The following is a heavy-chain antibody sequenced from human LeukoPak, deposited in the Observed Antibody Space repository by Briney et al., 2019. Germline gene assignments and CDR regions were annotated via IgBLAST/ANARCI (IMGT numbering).Heavy chain of an antibody. CDR3: ARQRADYFYYYVDV. CDR1: GGSIGTTNYY. J-gene: IGHJ6*03. CDR2: IYYSEAT. D-gene: IGHD3-9*01. Sequence: SETLSLTCTVSGGSIGTTNYYWGWLRQPPGKGLEWIGSIYYSEATYDNPSLESRVTISIETSKNQFSLKLSSVTAADTAVYYCARQRADYFYYYVDVWGKGTTVTVS. V-gene: IGHV4-39*01.